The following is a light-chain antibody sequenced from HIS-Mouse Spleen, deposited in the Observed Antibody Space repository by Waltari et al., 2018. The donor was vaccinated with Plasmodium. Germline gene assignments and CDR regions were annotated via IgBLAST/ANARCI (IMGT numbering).Light chain of an antibody. CDR3: CSYAGSSTYV. CDR1: SRDVGSYNL. V-gene: IGLV2-23*01. Sequence: QSALTQPASVSGSPGQSITISCTGTSRDVGSYNLVSWYQQHPGKAPKLMIYEGSKRPSGVSNRFSGSKSGNMASLTISGLQAEDEADYYCCSYAGSSTYVFGTGTKVTVL. J-gene: IGLJ1*01. CDR2: EGS.